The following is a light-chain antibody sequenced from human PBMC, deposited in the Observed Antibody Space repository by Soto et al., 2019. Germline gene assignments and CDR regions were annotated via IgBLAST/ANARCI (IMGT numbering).Light chain of an antibody. CDR3: KQYGTSPPT. J-gene: IGKJ1*01. CDR2: GAS. Sequence: EIVLTQSPGTLSLSPGERATLSCKASQSVSSNFLAWYQRKPGQAHRLLIYGASYRATDIPYRFSGSGSGTDFTLTITRLEPEDFAVYYCKQYGTSPPTFGQGTKVEI. CDR1: QSVSSNF. V-gene: IGKV3-20*01.